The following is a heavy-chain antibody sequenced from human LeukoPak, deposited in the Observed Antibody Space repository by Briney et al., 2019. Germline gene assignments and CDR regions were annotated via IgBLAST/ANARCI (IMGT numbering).Heavy chain of an antibody. V-gene: IGHV4-30-2*01. J-gene: IGHJ4*02. CDR1: GGSISSGGYS. CDR2: IYHSGST. D-gene: IGHD4-17*01. Sequence: SETLSLTCAVSGGSISSGGYSWSWIRQPPGEGLEWIGYIYHSGSTYYNPSLKSRVTISVDRSKNQFSLKLSSVTAADTAVYYCARRWNGDDGFDYWGQGTLVTVSS. CDR3: ARRWNGDDGFDY.